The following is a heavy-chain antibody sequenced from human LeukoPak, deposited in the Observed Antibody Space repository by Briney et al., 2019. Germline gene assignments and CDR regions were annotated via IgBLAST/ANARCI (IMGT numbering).Heavy chain of an antibody. CDR2: ISYDGSNK. Sequence: PGRSLRLSCAASGFTFSSYGMHWVRQAPGKGLEWVAVISYDGSNKYYADSVKGRFTISRDNSKNTLYLQMNSLRAEDTAVYYCAKAGRYCSSTSCYKRFDYWGQGTLVTVSS. CDR1: GFTFSSYG. V-gene: IGHV3-30*18. D-gene: IGHD2-2*02. CDR3: AKAGRYCSSTSCYKRFDY. J-gene: IGHJ4*02.